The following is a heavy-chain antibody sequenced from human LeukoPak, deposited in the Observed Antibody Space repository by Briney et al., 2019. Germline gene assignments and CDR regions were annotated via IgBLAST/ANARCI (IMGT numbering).Heavy chain of an antibody. CDR3: AKGSYYDSSGSFYFDY. CDR2: ISGSGDNT. D-gene: IGHD3-22*01. J-gene: IGHJ4*02. CDR1: GFTFSRYW. Sequence: GGSLRLSCVGSGFTFSRYWLNWVRQAPGKGLEWVSGISGSGDNTYYADSVKGRFTISRDNSKNTLYVQVNSLGTEDTAAYYCAKGSYYDSSGSFYFDYWGQGTLVTVSS. V-gene: IGHV3-23*01.